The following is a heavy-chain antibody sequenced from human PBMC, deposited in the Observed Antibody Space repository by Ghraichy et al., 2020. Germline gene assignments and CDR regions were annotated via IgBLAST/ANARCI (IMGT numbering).Heavy chain of an antibody. CDR3: ASHITMIVPQFDY. CDR2: IIPIIGTA. J-gene: IGHJ4*02. Sequence: SVKVSCKASGGTFSSYAISWVRQAPGQGLEWMGGIIPIIGTAIYAQKFQGRVTITADESTSTAYMELGSLRSEDTAVYYCASHITMIVPQFDYWGQGTLVTVSS. V-gene: IGHV1-69*13. CDR1: GGTFSSYA. D-gene: IGHD3-22*01.